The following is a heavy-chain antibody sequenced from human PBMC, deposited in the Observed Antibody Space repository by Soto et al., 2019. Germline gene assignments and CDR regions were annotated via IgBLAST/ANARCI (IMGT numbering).Heavy chain of an antibody. Sequence: QVQLVESGGGVVQPGRALRRSCAASGFTFSSYGMHWVRQAPGKVLEWVAVISHDGSNKYYADSVKGRFTISRDNTKDTLYLQMISLRGEDTVVYYCAYGPRRWDYYDSRGYYHYVDYWGQGTLVTVSS. CDR1: GFTFSSYG. CDR2: ISHDGSNK. D-gene: IGHD3-22*01. J-gene: IGHJ4*02. V-gene: IGHV3-30*03. CDR3: AYGPRRWDYYDSRGYYHYVDY.